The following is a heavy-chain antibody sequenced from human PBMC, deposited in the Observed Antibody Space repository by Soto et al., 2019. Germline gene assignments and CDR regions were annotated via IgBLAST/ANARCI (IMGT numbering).Heavy chain of an antibody. Sequence: HPGGSLRLSCEASGFTFSSYSMNWVRQAPGKGLEWVSYISSGSNPIYYADSMKGRFTISRDNAKNLLFLQMNSLRDEDTAVYYCGRGFIGRGPIDIWGQWTVVTVSS. CDR1: GFTFSSYS. V-gene: IGHV3-48*02. J-gene: IGHJ3*02. CDR3: GRGFIGRGPIDI. D-gene: IGHD3-16*01. CDR2: ISSGSNPI.